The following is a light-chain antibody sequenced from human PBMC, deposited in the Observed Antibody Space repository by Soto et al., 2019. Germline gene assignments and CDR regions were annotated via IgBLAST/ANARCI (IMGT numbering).Light chain of an antibody. CDR1: NIGTKS. CDR2: YDS. Sequence: SYELTQPPSVSVAPGKTASITCGGNNIGTKSVHWYQQKPGQAPVLVIYYDSDRPSGIPERFSGSNSGSTATLTISRVEAGDEADFYCQVWDSSSEHVLFGGGTKRPS. CDR3: QVWDSSSEHVL. J-gene: IGLJ2*01. V-gene: IGLV3-21*04.